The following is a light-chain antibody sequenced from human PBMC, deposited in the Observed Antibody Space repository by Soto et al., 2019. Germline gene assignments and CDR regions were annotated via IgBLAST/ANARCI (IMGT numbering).Light chain of an antibody. CDR1: QTVTSSY. CDR3: QQSSSSPIT. Sequence: EDVVTQSPGTLSLSTGERATLSCSASQTVTSSYLAWYQQKPGQAPRLLMYAASSRATGIPDRFSGSGSGTDFTLTISRLQAEDFAVYYCQQSSSSPITFGQGTLLEIK. CDR2: AAS. J-gene: IGKJ5*01. V-gene: IGKV3-20*01.